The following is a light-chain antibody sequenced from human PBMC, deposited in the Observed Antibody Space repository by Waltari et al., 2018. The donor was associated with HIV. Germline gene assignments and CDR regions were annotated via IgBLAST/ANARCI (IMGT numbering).Light chain of an antibody. V-gene: IGLV8-61*01. Sequence: QAVVTQEPSFSVSPGGTVTLTCGLSSGSVSTSSYPSWYQQTPGQAPRTLIYSTNSRSSVVPDRFSGSILGNQAALTITGAQADDESDYYCVLYMGSGIWVFGGGTKVTVL. CDR1: SGSVSTSSY. J-gene: IGLJ3*02. CDR3: VLYMGSGIWV. CDR2: STN.